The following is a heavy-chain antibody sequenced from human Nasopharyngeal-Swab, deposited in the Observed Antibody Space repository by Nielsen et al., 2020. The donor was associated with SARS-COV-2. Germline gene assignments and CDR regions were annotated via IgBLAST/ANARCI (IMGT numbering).Heavy chain of an antibody. CDR2: INHSGST. V-gene: IGHV4-34*01. Sequence: SETLSLTCAVYGGSFTGYYWSWIRQSPGKGLECIGEINHSGSTNYNPSLKSRVTISVDTSKTQFSLQLSSVTAADTAVYYCARGSTMNGYYGMDVWGQGTTVTISS. CDR3: ARGSTMNGYYGMDV. D-gene: IGHD3-22*01. CDR1: GGSFTGYY. J-gene: IGHJ6*02.